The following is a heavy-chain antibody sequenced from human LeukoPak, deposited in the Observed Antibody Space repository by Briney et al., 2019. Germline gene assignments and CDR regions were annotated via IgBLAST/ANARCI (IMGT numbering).Heavy chain of an antibody. D-gene: IGHD6-19*01. V-gene: IGHV1-8*01. CDR2: MNPNSGNT. J-gene: IGHJ4*02. CDR1: GYTFTSYG. Sequence: ASVKVSCKASGYTFTSYGINWVRQATGQGLEWMGWMNPNSGNTGYAQKFQGRVTMTRNTSISTAYMELSSLRSEDTAVYYCARDDVAVAGTYFDYWGQGTLVTVSS. CDR3: ARDDVAVAGTYFDY.